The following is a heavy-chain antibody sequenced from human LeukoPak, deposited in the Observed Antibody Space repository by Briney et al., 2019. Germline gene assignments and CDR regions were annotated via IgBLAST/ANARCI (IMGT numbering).Heavy chain of an antibody. J-gene: IGHJ5*02. CDR1: GFTFSRYS. CDR2: ISSSSSFI. CDR3: ARDMAAGLWYNWVDP. D-gene: IGHD6-13*01. Sequence: GRSLRLSRAVSGFTFSRYSMNWARHPPGKGREWVSSISSSSSFIYYTDSVKGRFTISRDKAKNSLYLQMNSLRAEDTAVYYCARDMAAGLWYNWVDPWGQGNLVSVSS. V-gene: IGHV3-21*01.